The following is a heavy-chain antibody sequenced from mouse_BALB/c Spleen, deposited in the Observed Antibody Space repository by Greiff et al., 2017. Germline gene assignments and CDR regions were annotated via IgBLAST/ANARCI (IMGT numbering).Heavy chain of an antibody. CDR1: GFTFTDYY. Sequence: DVQLVESGGGLVQPGGSLRLSCATSGFTFTDYYMSWVRQPPGKALEWLGFIRNKANGYTTEYSASVKGRFTISRDNSQRILYLQMNTLRAEDSATYYCARDRYDESWLAYRDKGNLVTVSA. V-gene: IGHV7-3*02. CDR3: ARDRYDESWLAY. J-gene: IGHJ3*01. CDR2: IRNKANGYTT. D-gene: IGHD2-14*01.